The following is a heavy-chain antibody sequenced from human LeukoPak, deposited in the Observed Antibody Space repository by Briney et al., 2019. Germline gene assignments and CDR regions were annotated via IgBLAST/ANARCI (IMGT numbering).Heavy chain of an antibody. CDR2: ISSSSSTI. CDR3: ARFYGSGSWNDAFDI. D-gene: IGHD3-10*01. CDR1: GFTFSSYS. V-gene: IGHV3-48*04. Sequence: GGSLRLSCAASGFTFSSYSMNWVRQAPGKGLEWVSYISSSSSTIYYADSVKGRFTISRDNAKNSLYLQMNSLRAEDTAVYYCARFYGSGSWNDAFDIWGQGTMVTVSS. J-gene: IGHJ3*02.